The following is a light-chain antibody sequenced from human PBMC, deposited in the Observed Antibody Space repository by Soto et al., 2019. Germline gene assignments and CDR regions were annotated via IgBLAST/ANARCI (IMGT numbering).Light chain of an antibody. CDR3: SACAARHGFHFV. CDR2: EVT. CDR1: SSDVGGYNY. J-gene: IGLJ3*02. Sequence: QSALTQPPSASGSPGQSVTISCTGTSSDVGGYNYVSWYQQYPGRAPKLMIYEVTKRPSGVPDRFSGSKSGNTASLTVSGLQAGDEGDYYRSACAARHGFHFVFGVGTKVTVL. V-gene: IGLV2-8*01.